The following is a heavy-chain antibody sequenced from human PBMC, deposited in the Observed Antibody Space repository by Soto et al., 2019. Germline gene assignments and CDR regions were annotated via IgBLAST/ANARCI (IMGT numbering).Heavy chain of an antibody. CDR3: HSSGWYGDYYYYGMDV. V-gene: IGHV5-51*01. D-gene: IGHD6-19*01. J-gene: IGHJ6*02. CDR1: GYSFTSYW. CDR2: IYPGDSDT. Sequence: GESLKISCKGSGYSFTSYWIGWVRQMPGKGLEWMGIIYPGDSDTRFSPSFQGQVTISADKSISTAYLQWSSLKASDTAMYYCHSSGWYGDYYYYGMDVWGQGTTVTVSS.